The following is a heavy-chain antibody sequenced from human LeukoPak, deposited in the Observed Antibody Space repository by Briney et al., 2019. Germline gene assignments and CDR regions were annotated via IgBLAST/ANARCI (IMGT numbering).Heavy chain of an antibody. CDR1: GFTFDDYA. D-gene: IGHD5-24*01. CDR2: INWNSGSI. V-gene: IGHV3-9*01. Sequence: GGSLRLSCAASGFTFDDYAMHWVRQVPGKVLGWVSGINWNSGSIDYADSVKGRFTISRNNAKNSLYLQMNSLRTEDTALYYCAKGGVEMAPRQIDSWGQGTLVTVSS. J-gene: IGHJ4*02. CDR3: AKGGVEMAPRQIDS.